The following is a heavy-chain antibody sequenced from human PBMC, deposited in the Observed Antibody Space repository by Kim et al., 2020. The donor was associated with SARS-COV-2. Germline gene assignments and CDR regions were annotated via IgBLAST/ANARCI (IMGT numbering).Heavy chain of an antibody. CDR2: ISGSGGST. D-gene: IGHD5-12*01. Sequence: GGSLRLSCAASGFTFSSYAMSWVRQAPGKGLEWVSAISGSGGSTYYADSVKGRFTISRDNSENTLYLQMNSLRAEDTAVYYCAKDVRSGYDYGYYGMDVWGQGTTVTVSS. V-gene: IGHV3-23*01. CDR1: GFTFSSYA. CDR3: AKDVRSGYDYGYYGMDV. J-gene: IGHJ6*02.